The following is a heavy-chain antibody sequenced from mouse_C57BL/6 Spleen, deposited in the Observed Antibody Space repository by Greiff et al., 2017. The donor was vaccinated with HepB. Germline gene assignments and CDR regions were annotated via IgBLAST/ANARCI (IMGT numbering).Heavy chain of an antibody. J-gene: IGHJ4*01. V-gene: IGHV5-17*01. CDR1: GFTFSDYG. CDR3: ARTMNHYYAMDY. CDR2: ISSGSSTI. Sequence: EVHLVESGGGLVKPGGSLKLSCAASGFTFSDYGMHWVRQAPEKGLEWVAYISSGSSTIYYADTVKGRFTISRDNAKNTLFLQMTSLRSEDTAMYYCARTMNHYYAMDYWGQGTSVTVSS.